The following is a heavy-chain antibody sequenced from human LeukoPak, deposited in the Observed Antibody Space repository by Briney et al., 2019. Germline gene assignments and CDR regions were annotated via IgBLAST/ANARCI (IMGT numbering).Heavy chain of an antibody. D-gene: IGHD1-26*01. V-gene: IGHV4-39*01. Sequence: PSETLSLTCTVSGGSISSSSYYWGWIRQPPGKGLEWIGSIYYSGSTYYNPSLKSRVTISVDTSKNQFSLKLSSVTAADTAVYYCARPRIVGATRGYYYYGVDVWGQGTTVTVSS. CDR2: IYYSGST. J-gene: IGHJ6*02. CDR3: ARPRIVGATRGYYYYGVDV. CDR1: GGSISSSSYY.